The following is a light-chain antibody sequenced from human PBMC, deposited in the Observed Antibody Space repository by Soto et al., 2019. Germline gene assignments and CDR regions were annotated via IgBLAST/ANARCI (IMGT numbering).Light chain of an antibody. J-gene: IGKJ2*01. CDR1: QSISNW. Sequence: DIQMTQSPSTLSASVGDTVTITCRASQSISNWLAWYQQKPGQAPKLLIHKASTLESGVPSRFSGSVSGTIFTITFTRLHPDDDSTFYCLQYNRFPYTFGQGTKLEIK. V-gene: IGKV1-5*03. CDR2: KAS. CDR3: LQYNRFPYT.